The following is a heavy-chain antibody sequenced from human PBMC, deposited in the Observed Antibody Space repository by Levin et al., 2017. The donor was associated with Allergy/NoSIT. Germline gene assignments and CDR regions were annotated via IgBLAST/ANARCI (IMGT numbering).Heavy chain of an antibody. D-gene: IGHD4-17*01. V-gene: IGHV3-23*01. Sequence: GWSLRLSCAASGFTFSSYAMNWVRQAPGKGLEWVSAISGGGGSTYYADSVKGRFTISRDNSKNMLYLQMNSLRAEDTAVYYGAKLYGDSNWGQGTLVTVSS. J-gene: IGHJ4*02. CDR2: ISGGGGST. CDR1: GFTFSSYA. CDR3: AKLYGDSN.